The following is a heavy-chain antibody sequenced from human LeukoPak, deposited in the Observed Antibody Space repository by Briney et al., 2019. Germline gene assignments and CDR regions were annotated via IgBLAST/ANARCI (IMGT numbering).Heavy chain of an antibody. D-gene: IGHD5-12*01. J-gene: IGHJ5*02. CDR3: ARVAYSASWGFNNWFDA. CDR2: IYNSGTT. Sequence: PSETLSLTCAVSGGSIRNSSFYWGWIRQPPGKGLEWIASIYNSGTTYYNPSIKSRITIFVDTSKNQVSLKLRSVTPEDTAVYYCARVAYSASWGFNNWFDAWGQGTLVTVSS. CDR1: GGSIRNSSFY. V-gene: IGHV4-39*01.